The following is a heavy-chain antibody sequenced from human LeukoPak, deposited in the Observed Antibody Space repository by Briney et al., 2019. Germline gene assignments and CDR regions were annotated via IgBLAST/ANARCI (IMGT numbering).Heavy chain of an antibody. CDR3: ARCYSSGWSYYFDY. CDR1: GFTFSSYA. V-gene: IGHV3-30-3*01. J-gene: IGHJ4*01. CDR2: ISYDGSNK. D-gene: IGHD6-19*01. Sequence: GGSLRLSCAASGFTFSSYAMHWVRQAPGKGLEWVAVISYDGSNKYYAGSVKGRFTISRDNSKNTLYLQMNSLRAEDTAVYYCARCYSSGWSYYFDYWGQEPWSPSPQ.